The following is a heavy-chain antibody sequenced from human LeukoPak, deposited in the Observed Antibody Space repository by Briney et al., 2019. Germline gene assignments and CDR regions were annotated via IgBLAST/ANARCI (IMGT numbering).Heavy chain of an antibody. D-gene: IGHD6-13*01. CDR1: GDSVSINSAA. V-gene: IGHV6-1*01. CDR3: ARESIAAAGRNDAFDI. CDR2: TYYRSKWYN. Sequence: SPTLSLTFAISGDSVSINSAAWNWIRQSPSRGLEWLGRTYYRSKWYNDYAVSVKSRITINPDTSKNQFSLQLNSVTPEDTAVYYCARESIAAAGRNDAFDIWGQGAMVTVSS. J-gene: IGHJ3*02.